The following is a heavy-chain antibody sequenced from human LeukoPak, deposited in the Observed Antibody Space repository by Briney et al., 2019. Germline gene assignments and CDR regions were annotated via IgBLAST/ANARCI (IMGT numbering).Heavy chain of an antibody. J-gene: IGHJ6*03. V-gene: IGHV1-18*01. CDR1: GYTFTSYG. CDR2: ISAYNGNT. Sequence: GASVKVSCKASGYTFTSYGISWVRQAPGQGLEWMGWISAYNGNTNYAQKLQGRVTMTTDTSTSTAYMELRSLRSEDTAVYYCARDPSFPNYYYYYMDVWGKGTTVTISS. CDR3: ARDPSFPNYYYYYMDV.